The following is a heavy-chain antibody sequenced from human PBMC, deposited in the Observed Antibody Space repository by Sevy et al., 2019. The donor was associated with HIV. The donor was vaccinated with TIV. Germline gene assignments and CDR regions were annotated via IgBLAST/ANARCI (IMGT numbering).Heavy chain of an antibody. D-gene: IGHD3-16*01. V-gene: IGHV3-30*04. CDR3: ARDDGYTVNWYPGY. CDR1: GFTFSTYA. CDR2: ISYDGDTK. Sequence: GESLKISCAASGFTFSTYAMHWVRQAPGKGLEWVAVISYDGDTKYYADSVKGRFTISRDNPKNTLNVQMNSLRPEDTAVYYCARDDGYTVNWYPGYWGQGTLVTVSS. J-gene: IGHJ4*02.